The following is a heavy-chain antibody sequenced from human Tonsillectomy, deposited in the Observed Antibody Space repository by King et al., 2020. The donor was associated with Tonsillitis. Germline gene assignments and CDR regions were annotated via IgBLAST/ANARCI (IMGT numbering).Heavy chain of an antibody. CDR2: ISSSGNTI. J-gene: IGHJ4*02. Sequence: LVESGGGLAQPGGSLRLSCAASGFTFSTYSMNWVRQAPGKGLEWLSYISSSGNTIYYADSVKGRFTISRDNAKNSVYLQMNSLRAEDTAVYFCARDGVRAFYYWGQGTLVTVSA. V-gene: IGHV3-48*01. D-gene: IGHD1-26*01. CDR1: GFTFSTYS. CDR3: ARDGVRAFYY.